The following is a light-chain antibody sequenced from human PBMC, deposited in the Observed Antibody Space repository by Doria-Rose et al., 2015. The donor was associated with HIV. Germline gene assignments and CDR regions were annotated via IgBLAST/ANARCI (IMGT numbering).Light chain of an antibody. V-gene: IGKV1-39*01. J-gene: IGKJ1*01. Sequence: SLSASIGDRVTITCRASQTVSTYLNWFQQEPGKAPKLLIYAASRLQSGVPSRFSGSGSGTDITLTISGLQPGDFATYYCQQTYSSPPWTFGQGTKGEMK. CDR1: QTVSTY. CDR2: AAS. CDR3: QQTYSSPPWT.